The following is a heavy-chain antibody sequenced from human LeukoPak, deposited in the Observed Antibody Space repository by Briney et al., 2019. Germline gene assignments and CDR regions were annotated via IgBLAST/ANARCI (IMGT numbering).Heavy chain of an antibody. J-gene: IGHJ4*02. Sequence: SETLSLTCTVSGGSISSYYWSWIRQPPGKGLEWIGYIYYSGSTNYNPSLKGRVTISVDTSKNQFSLKLSSVTAADTAVYYCASRYSSGWYSVPFDYWGQGTLVTVSS. CDR3: ASRYSSGWYSVPFDY. V-gene: IGHV4-59*01. D-gene: IGHD6-19*01. CDR1: GGSISSYY. CDR2: IYYSGST.